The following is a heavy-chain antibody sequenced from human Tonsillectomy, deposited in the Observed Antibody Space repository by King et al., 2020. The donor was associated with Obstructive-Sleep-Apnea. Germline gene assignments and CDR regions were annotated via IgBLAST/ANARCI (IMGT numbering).Heavy chain of an antibody. J-gene: IGHJ6*02. CDR1: GDSVSRDTAA. D-gene: IGHD1-1*01. CDR2: TNYGSKWFT. Sequence: VQLQQSGPGLVKPSQTLSLTCAISGDSVSRDTAAWNWIRQSPSGGLEWLGRTNYGSKWFTDYAGSVKSRISVSAATSKNQFSLHLNSVTPEDTAVYYCARGRLHYYGMDVWGQGTTVTVSS. CDR3: ARGRLHYYGMDV. V-gene: IGHV6-1*01.